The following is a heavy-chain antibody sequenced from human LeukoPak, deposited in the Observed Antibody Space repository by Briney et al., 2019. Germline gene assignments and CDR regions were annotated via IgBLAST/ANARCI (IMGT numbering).Heavy chain of an antibody. Sequence: QSGGSLRLSCAASGFTFSNFGMSWVRQAPGKGLEWISYTSSSAGTIYYADSVKGRCTISRDNAQNALYLQVHSLRAEDTAIYYCARVAKGRSGNWYFDLWGRGTLVTVSS. D-gene: IGHD5-12*01. CDR3: ARVAKGRSGNWYFDL. J-gene: IGHJ2*01. V-gene: IGHV3-48*01. CDR1: GFTFSNFG. CDR2: TSSSAGTI.